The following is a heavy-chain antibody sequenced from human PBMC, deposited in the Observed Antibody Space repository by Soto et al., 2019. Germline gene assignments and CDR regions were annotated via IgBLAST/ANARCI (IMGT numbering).Heavy chain of an antibody. CDR1: GCSLSSFG. V-gene: IGHV1-69*13. CDR2: IIPVFGRP. J-gene: IGHJ1*01. Sequence: SSLKVDCKASGCSLSSFGISWVRQAPGQVLEWMGGIIPVFGRPNYAQRFRGRLTITADESTNTVYLELIDLRSEDTAVYYCAREGSGYNLWGQGTQVTVSS. CDR3: AREGSGYNL. D-gene: IGHD5-12*01.